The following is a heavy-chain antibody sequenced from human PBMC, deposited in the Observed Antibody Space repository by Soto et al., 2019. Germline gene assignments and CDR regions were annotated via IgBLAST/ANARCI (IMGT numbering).Heavy chain of an antibody. CDR2: ISSSSRNS. Sequence: GGSLRRSCAASGFIFSTYSMNWVRQAPGKGLEWVSCISSSSRNSYYADSVKGRFTISRDDAMNSLYLQMNSLTAEDTAVYYCARSEKVELGTGWFDPWGQGTLVTVSS. CDR1: GFIFSTYS. V-gene: IGHV3-21*01. CDR3: ARSEKVELGTGWFDP. J-gene: IGHJ5*02. D-gene: IGHD6-13*01.